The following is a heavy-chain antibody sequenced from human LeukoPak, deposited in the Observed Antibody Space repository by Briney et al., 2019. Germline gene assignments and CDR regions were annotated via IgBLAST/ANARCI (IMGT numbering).Heavy chain of an antibody. J-gene: IGHJ6*02. CDR1: GYTFTSYG. CDR2: ISAYNGNT. CDR3: AREGDVLRFLEWLLPEDYYYYGMDV. Sequence: ASVKVSCKASGYTFTSYGISWVRQAPGQGLGWMGWISAYNGNTNYAQKLQGRVTMTTDTSTSTAYMEPRSLRSDDTAVYYCAREGDVLRFLEWLLPEDYYYYGMDVWGQGTTVTVSS. D-gene: IGHD3-3*01. V-gene: IGHV1-18*01.